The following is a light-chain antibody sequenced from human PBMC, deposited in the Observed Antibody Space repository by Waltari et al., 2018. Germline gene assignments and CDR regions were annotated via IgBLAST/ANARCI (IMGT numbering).Light chain of an antibody. V-gene: IGKV3-15*01. CDR3: KQYNNWSSLT. CDR1: QSVRTN. J-gene: IGKJ4*01. CDR2: DAS. Sequence: EIVMTQSPATLSVSPGERATLSCRTSQSVRTNLAWYQQKPGQAPRLLMYDASTRATGIPARFSGSGAGTEFTLTISSLQSEDFAVYYCKQYNNWSSLTFGGGTKVEIK.